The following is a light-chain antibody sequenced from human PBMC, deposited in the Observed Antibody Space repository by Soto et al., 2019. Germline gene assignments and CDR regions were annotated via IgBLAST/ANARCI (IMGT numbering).Light chain of an antibody. J-gene: IGLJ1*01. CDR3: SSYTSSSTVFYV. Sequence: QSALTQPASVSGSPGQSITISCTGTSSDVGGYNYVSWYQQHPGRAPKLMIYEVSNRPSGVSNRFSGSKSGNTASLTISGLQPEDEADYYCSSYTSSSTVFYVFGTGTKSPS. V-gene: IGLV2-14*01. CDR1: SSDVGGYNY. CDR2: EVS.